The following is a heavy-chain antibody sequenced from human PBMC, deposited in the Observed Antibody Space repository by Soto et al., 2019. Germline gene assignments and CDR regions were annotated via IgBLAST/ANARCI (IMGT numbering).Heavy chain of an antibody. J-gene: IGHJ4*02. D-gene: IGHD3-3*01. V-gene: IGHV1-18*04. CDR3: AFLYDFWSGAYFDY. Sequence: ASVKVSCKASGCTFTSYGISWVRQAPGQGLEWMGWISAYNGNTNYAQKLQGRVTMTTDTSTSTAYMELRSLRSDDTAVYYCAFLYDFWSGAYFDYWGQGTLVTVSS. CDR1: GCTFTSYG. CDR2: ISAYNGNT.